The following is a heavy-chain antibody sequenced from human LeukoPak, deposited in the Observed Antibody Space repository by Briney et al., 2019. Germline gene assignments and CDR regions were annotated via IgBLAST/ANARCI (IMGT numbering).Heavy chain of an antibody. CDR1: GFTFTSYA. CDR3: AKQGYSSSWNYFDY. J-gene: IGHJ4*02. Sequence: PGGSLRLSCAASGFTFTSYAMSWVRQAPGKGLEWVSAISGSGDSTYYADSVKGRFTTSRDNSKNTLYLQMNSLRAEDTAVHYCAKQGYSSSWNYFDYWGQGTLVTVSS. CDR2: ISGSGDST. D-gene: IGHD6-13*01. V-gene: IGHV3-23*01.